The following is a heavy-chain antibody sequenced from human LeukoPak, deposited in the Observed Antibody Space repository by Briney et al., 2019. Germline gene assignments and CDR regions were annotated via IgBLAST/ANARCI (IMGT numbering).Heavy chain of an antibody. CDR2: IGTTSTV. J-gene: IGHJ6*03. CDR1: GFTFSSYR. D-gene: IGHD2-8*01. CDR3: ARRGVDSYYYYMDV. V-gene: IGHV3-48*01. Sequence: PGGSLRLSCVASGFTFSSYRMNWVRQSARKELEWIAFIGTTSTVYYADSVKGRFTVSRDDAKNSLYLQMNSLTVEDTAVYYCARRGVDSYYYYMDVWGKGTTVIVSS.